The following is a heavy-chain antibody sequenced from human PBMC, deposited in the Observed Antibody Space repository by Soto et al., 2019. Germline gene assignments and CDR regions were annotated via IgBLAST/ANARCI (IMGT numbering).Heavy chain of an antibody. J-gene: IGHJ6*02. D-gene: IGHD6-19*01. Sequence: QVQLVQSGAEGKKPGASVTVSCKTSGYTFSNYGINWVRQAPGQGLEWMGWISGYNGNTNYAQTGQGRVTMTTDTSTGTVYMELRSLKSDDTAIYYCSRFIMVGGWFDPNYYHGMDVWGQGTTVTVSS. CDR2: ISGYNGNT. CDR1: GYTFSNYG. V-gene: IGHV1-18*01. CDR3: SRFIMVGGWFDPNYYHGMDV.